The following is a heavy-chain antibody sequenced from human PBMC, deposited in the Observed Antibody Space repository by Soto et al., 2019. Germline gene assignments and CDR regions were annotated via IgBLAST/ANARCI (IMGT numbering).Heavy chain of an antibody. J-gene: IGHJ6*02. CDR3: AADAGNVSARGYDGMDV. CDR2: IVVGSGNT. V-gene: IGHV1-58*01. Sequence: SVQDSCKASAFTFTSSAVQWVRQARGQRLEWIGWIVVGSGNTNYAQKFQERVTITRDMSTSTAYMERSSLRSEDTAVYYCAADAGNVSARGYDGMDVWGQGTTVTVSS. D-gene: IGHD1-1*01. CDR1: AFTFTSSA.